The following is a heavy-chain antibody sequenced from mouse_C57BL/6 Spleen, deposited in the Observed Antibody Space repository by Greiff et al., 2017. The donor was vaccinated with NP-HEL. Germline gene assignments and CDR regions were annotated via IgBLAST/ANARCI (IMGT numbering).Heavy chain of an antibody. V-gene: IGHV1-76*01. J-gene: IGHJ2*01. CDR2: IYPGSGNT. D-gene: IGHD1-1*01. Sequence: QVQLKQSGAELVRPGASVKLSCKASGYTFTDYYINWVKQRPGQGLEWIARIYPGSGNTYYNEKFKGKATLTAEKSSSTAYMQLSSLTSEDSAVYFCARERIYYGSSHYFDYWGQGTTLTVSS. CDR1: GYTFTDYY. CDR3: ARERIYYGSSHYFDY.